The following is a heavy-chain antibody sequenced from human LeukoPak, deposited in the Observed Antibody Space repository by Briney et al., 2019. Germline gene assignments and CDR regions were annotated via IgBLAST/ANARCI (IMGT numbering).Heavy chain of an antibody. J-gene: IGHJ4*02. CDR2: INRSGST. V-gene: IGHV4-34*01. CDR1: GGSFSGYY. CDR3: ARGPYTITIFGVVIIPPDY. Sequence: SETLSLTCAVYGGSFSGYYWSWIRQPPGKGLEWIGEINRSGSTNYNPSLKSRVTISVDTSKNQFSLKLSSVTAADTAVYYCARGPYTITIFGVVIIPPDYWGQGTLVTVSS. D-gene: IGHD3-3*01.